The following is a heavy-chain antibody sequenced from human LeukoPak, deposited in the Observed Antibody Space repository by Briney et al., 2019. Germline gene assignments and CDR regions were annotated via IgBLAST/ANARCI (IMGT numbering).Heavy chain of an antibody. CDR2: IYTSGST. CDR1: GGSISSSNYY. CDR3: ARNVYDSSGYYYPDAFDI. V-gene: IGHV4-61*02. J-gene: IGHJ3*02. Sequence: PSETLSLTCTVSGGSISSSNYYWSWIRQPAGKGLEWIGRIYTSGSTNYNPSLKSRVTMSVDTSKNQFSLKLSSVTAADTAVYYCARNVYDSSGYYYPDAFDIWGQGTMVTVSS. D-gene: IGHD3-22*01.